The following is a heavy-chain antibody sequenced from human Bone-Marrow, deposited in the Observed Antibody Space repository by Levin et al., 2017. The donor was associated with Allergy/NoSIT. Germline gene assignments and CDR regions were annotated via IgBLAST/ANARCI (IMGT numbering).Heavy chain of an antibody. CDR2: IWFDGSYA. J-gene: IGHJ6*03. CDR1: GFSLYNFG. V-gene: IGHV3-33*01. D-gene: IGHD4/OR15-4a*01. Sequence: PGGSLRLSCAASGFSLYNFGMHWVRQAPGKGLEWVAVIWFDGSYAFYADSVQGRFTLSRENSKDMVYLQMTGLRAEDTAVYYCARAPGQGRLTMTKYYSYMDVWGTGTTVTVSS. CDR3: ARAPGQGRLTMTKYYSYMDV.